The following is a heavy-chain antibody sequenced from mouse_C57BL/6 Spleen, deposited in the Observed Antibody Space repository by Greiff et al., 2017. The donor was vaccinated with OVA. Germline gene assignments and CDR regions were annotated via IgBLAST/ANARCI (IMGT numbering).Heavy chain of an antibody. J-gene: IGHJ3*01. CDR3: ARDDDYDGWFAY. V-gene: IGHV1-55*01. CDR2: IYPGSGST. CDR1: GYTFTSYW. D-gene: IGHD2-4*01. Sequence: QVQLQQPGAELVKPGASVKMSCKASGYTFTSYWITWVKQRPGQGLEWIGDIYPGSGSTNCNEKFKSKATLTVDTSSSTAYMQLSSLTSEDSAVYYCARDDDYDGWFAYWGQGTLVTVSA.